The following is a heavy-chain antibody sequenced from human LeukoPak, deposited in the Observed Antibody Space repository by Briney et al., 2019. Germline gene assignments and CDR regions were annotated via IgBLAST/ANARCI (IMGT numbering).Heavy chain of an antibody. J-gene: IGHJ4*02. D-gene: IGHD2-2*01. CDR2: IRPDGSDK. CDR3: SGRDSSRNPWVY. CDR1: GFTFDNFW. Sequence: PGRSLSLSCAASGFTFDNFWMNWVRLAPGRGLEWLANIRPDGSDKYYVDSVKGRFTISRDNGKNLVYLEMNSLRVEDTAVYYCSGRDSSRNPWVYWCQGTLVSVSS. V-gene: IGHV3-7*01.